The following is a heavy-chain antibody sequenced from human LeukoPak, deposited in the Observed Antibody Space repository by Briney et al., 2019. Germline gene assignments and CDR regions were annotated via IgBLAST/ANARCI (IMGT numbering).Heavy chain of an antibody. Sequence: GGSMRLSCVASGFAFSDDSMNWVRQPPGKGLEWVSSISSTSKYIYYADSVKGRFTISRDNAKNSLFLQMNNLRVDDSAVYYCAREYTAMAYDYWGQGNLVTVSS. V-gene: IGHV3-21*01. D-gene: IGHD5-18*01. CDR3: AREYTAMAYDY. CDR1: GFAFSDDS. J-gene: IGHJ4*02. CDR2: ISSTSKYI.